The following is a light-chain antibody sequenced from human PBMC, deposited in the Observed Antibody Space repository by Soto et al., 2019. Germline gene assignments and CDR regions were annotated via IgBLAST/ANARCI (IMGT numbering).Light chain of an antibody. CDR2: EGS. V-gene: IGLV2-23*03. Sequence: QSALTQPASVSGSPGQSITISCTGTSSDVGSYNLVSWYQQHPGKAPKLMIYEGSKWPSGVSNRFSGSKSGNTASLTISGLQAEDEADYSCCSYAGSSTFVVFGGGTKLTVL. CDR3: CSYAGSSTFVV. CDR1: SSDVGSYNL. J-gene: IGLJ2*01.